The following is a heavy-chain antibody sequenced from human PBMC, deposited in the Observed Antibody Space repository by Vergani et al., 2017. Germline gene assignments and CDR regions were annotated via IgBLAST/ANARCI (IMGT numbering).Heavy chain of an antibody. V-gene: IGHV3-23*01. J-gene: IGHJ4*02. D-gene: IGHD2-2*01. Sequence: EVQLLESGGGLVQPGGSLRLSCAASGFTFSSYAMSWVRQAPGKGLEWVSAISGSGGSTYYADSVKGRFTISRDNSKNTLYLQMNSLGAEDTAVYYCAKEEWDGIVVVPAAIRGGYYFDYWGQGTLVTVSS. CDR1: GFTFSSYA. CDR3: AKEEWDGIVVVPAAIRGGYYFDY. CDR2: ISGSGGST.